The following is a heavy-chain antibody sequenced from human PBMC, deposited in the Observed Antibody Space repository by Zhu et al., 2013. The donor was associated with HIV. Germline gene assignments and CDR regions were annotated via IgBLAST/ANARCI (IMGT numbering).Heavy chain of an antibody. CDR3: ARGRSSSSLHNYGMDV. CDR1: GYSFTSYD. D-gene: IGHD6-13*01. J-gene: IGHJ6*02. Sequence: QVQLVQSGAEVKKPGASVKVSCKTSGYSFTSYDINWVRQATGQGLEWMGWMNPHSGHSGYAQKFQGRGTMTMNTSISTVYMELYSLRSEDTAVYYCARGRSSSSLHNYGMDVVGPRDRDHR. V-gene: IGHV1-8*01. CDR2: MNPHSGHS.